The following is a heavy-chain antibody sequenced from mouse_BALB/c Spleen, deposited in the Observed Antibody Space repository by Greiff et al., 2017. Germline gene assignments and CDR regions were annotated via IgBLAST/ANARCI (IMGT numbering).Heavy chain of an antibody. Sequence: EVKLMESGPGLVKPSQSLSLTCSVTGYSITSGYYWNWIRQFPGNKLEWMGYISYDGSNNYNPSLKNRISITRDTSKNQFFLKLNSVTTEDTATYYCASHPQYYGSTYAMDYWGQGTSVTVSS. CDR1: GYSITSGYY. CDR2: ISYDGSN. J-gene: IGHJ4*01. V-gene: IGHV3-6*02. D-gene: IGHD1-1*01. CDR3: ASHPQYYGSTYAMDY.